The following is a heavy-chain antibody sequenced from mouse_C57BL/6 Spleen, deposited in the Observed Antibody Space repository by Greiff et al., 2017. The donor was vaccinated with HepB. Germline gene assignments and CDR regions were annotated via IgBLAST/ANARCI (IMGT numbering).Heavy chain of an antibody. CDR2: INPSTGGT. V-gene: IGHV1-42*01. CDR1: GYSFTGYY. Sequence: EVQLQQSGPELVKPGASVKISCKASGYSFTGYYMNWVKQSPEKSLEWIGEINPSTGGTTYNQKFKAKATLTVDKSSSTAYMQLKSLTSEDSAVYYCARERDYYGSSDYWGQGTTLTVSS. D-gene: IGHD1-1*01. J-gene: IGHJ2*01. CDR3: ARERDYYGSSDY.